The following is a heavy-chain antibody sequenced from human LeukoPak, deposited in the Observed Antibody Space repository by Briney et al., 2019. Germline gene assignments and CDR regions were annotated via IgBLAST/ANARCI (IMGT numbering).Heavy chain of an antibody. CDR3: ARESRYFDWFPIMDV. J-gene: IGHJ6*02. D-gene: IGHD3-9*01. CDR1: GFTFSSYW. CDR2: IKQDGSEE. Sequence: GGSLRLSCAASGFTFSSYWMSWVRQAPGKGLEWVANIKQDGSEEYYVDSVKGRFTISRDNAKNSLYLQMNSLRAEDTAVYYCARESRYFDWFPIMDVWGQGTTVTVSS. V-gene: IGHV3-7*01.